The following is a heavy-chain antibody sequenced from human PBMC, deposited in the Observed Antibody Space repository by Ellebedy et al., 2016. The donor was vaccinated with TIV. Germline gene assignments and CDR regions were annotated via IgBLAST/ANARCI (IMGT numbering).Heavy chain of an antibody. CDR3: ARDNYCGGDCYPDWYFDL. D-gene: IGHD2-21*01. Sequence: GESLKISXAASSAFIVSHEYMNWVRQAPGKGLEWVSYIFSGGTTKYYADSVKGRFTISRDNAKSSLHLQMNSLRDEDTAMYYCARDNYCGGDCYPDWYFDLWGRGTLVTVSS. CDR2: IFSGGTTK. J-gene: IGHJ2*01. V-gene: IGHV3-48*02. CDR1: SAFIVSHEY.